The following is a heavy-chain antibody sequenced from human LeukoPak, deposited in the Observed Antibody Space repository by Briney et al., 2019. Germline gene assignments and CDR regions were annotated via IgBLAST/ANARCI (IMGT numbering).Heavy chain of an antibody. J-gene: IGHJ6*03. V-gene: IGHV4-39*07. D-gene: IGHD6-6*01. CDR2: IYYSGST. Sequence: SETLSLTCTVSGGSISSSSYYWGWTRQPPGKGLEWIGSIYYSGSTYYNPFLKSRVTISVDTSKNQFSLKLSSVTAADTAVYYCGYSSSPGYMDVWGKGTTVTVSS. CDR3: GYSSSPGYMDV. CDR1: GGSISSSSYY.